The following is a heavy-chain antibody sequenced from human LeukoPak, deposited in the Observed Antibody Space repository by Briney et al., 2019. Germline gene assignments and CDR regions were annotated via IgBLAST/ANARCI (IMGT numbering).Heavy chain of an antibody. CDR2: IYTSGST. D-gene: IGHD6-13*01. CDR3: AREVPYSSSWGYLFDY. Sequence: SETLSLTCAVSGGSISSGSYYWSWIRQPAGKGLEWIGRIYTSGSTNYNPSLESRVTISVDTSKNQFSLKLTSVTAADTAVYYCAREVPYSSSWGYLFDYWGQGTPVTVSS. J-gene: IGHJ4*02. V-gene: IGHV4-61*02. CDR1: GGSISSGSYY.